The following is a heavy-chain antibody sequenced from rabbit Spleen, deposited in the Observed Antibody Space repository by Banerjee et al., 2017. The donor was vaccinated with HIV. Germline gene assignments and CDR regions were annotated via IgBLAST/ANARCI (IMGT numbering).Heavy chain of an antibody. CDR1: GIDLNSYQY. J-gene: IGHJ6*01. CDR3: ARDISSSFSSYGMDL. V-gene: IGHV1S45*01. Sequence: QLEESGGGLVKPGGTLTLTCKASGIDLNSYQYICWVRQAPGKGLEWIACIDSGSSGFTYFATWAKGRFTCSKTSSTTVTLQMTRLTAADTATYFCARDISSSFSSYGMDLWGPGTLVTVS. CDR2: IDSGSSGFT. D-gene: IGHD1-1*01.